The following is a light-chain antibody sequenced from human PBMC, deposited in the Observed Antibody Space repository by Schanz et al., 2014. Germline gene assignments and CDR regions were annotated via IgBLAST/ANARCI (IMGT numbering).Light chain of an antibody. V-gene: IGKV1-5*01. J-gene: IGKJ1*01. CDR3: QQRSNWPQT. CDR1: QSINKW. CDR2: DAS. Sequence: DIQMTQSPSTLSASVGDRVTITCRASQSINKWLAWYQQKPGKAPKLLIYDASTLERGVPSRFSGSGSVTEFTLTISGLQPDDFAVYYCQQRSNWPQTFGQGTKVEIK.